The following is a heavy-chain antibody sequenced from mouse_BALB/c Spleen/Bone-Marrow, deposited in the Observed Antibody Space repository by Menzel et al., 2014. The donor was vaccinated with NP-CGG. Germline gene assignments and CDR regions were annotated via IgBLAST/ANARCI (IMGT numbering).Heavy chain of an antibody. CDR2: INPYNDGT. D-gene: IGHD2-10*02. CDR3: ARLDQRYEDY. CDR1: GYTFTSYF. Sequence: EVKLMESGPELVKPGASVKMSCKASGYTFTSYFMHWVKQKPGQGLEWIGYINPYNDGTKYNEKFKGKATLTSDKSSSTAYMELSSLTSEDSAVYYCARLDQRYEDYWGQGTTLTVSS. V-gene: IGHV1-14*01. J-gene: IGHJ2*01.